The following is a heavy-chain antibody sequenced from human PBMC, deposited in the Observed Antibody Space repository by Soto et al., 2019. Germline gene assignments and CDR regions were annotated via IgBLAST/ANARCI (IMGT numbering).Heavy chain of an antibody. Sequence: PGGSLRLSCAASGFTFSSYSMNWVRQAPGKGLEWVSSISSSSSYIYYADSVKGRFTISRDNAKNSLYLQMNSLRAEDTAVYYCARGGVDTAMELDYWGQGTLVTVYS. CDR1: GFTFSSYS. J-gene: IGHJ4*02. D-gene: IGHD5-18*01. CDR2: ISSSSSYI. V-gene: IGHV3-21*01. CDR3: ARGGVDTAMELDY.